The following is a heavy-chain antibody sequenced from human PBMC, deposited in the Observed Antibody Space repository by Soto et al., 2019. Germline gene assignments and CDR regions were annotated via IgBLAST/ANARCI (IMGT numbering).Heavy chain of an antibody. D-gene: IGHD3-22*01. V-gene: IGHV1-69*13. CDR2: IIPIFGTA. Sequence: GASVKVSCKASGGTFSSYAISWVRQAPGQGLEWMGGIIPIFGTANYAQKFQGRVTITADESTSTAYMELSSLRSEDTAVYYCARGSDYESSGYLDYWGQGTLVTVSS. CDR3: ARGSDYESSGYLDY. CDR1: GGTFSSYA. J-gene: IGHJ4*02.